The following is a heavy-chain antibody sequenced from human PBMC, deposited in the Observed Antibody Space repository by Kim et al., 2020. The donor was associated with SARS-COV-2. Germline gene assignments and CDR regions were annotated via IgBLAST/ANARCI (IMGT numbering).Heavy chain of an antibody. CDR2: ISHRGST. D-gene: IGHD3-10*01. J-gene: IGHJ4*02. V-gene: IGHV4-31*03. CDR3: TRGRVSYWLCVDH. CDR1: TDSIMNYNSH. Sequence: SETLSLTCSVSTDSIMNYNSHYTWIRPAPGRGLEWLVEISHRGSTNFNPSLQGRASVSVDTSKRQFSLTLNSATAADTAFYSCTRGRVSYWLCVDHWGQG.